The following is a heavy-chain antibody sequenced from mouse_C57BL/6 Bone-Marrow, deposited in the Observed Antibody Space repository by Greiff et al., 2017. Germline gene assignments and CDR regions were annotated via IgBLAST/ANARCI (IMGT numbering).Heavy chain of an antibody. CDR3: ASYYFWFAY. CDR1: GYTFTSYD. J-gene: IGHJ3*01. V-gene: IGHV1-85*01. CDR2: IYPRDGST. D-gene: IGHD1-1*01. Sequence: VKLVESGPELVKPGASVKLSCKASGYTFTSYDITWVKQRPGQGLEWIGWIYPRDGSTKYNEKFKGKATLTVDTSSSTAYMELHSLTSEDSAVYFCASYYFWFAYWGQGTLVTVSA.